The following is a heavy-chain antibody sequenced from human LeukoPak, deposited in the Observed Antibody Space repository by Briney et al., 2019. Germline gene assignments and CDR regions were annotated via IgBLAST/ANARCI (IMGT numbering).Heavy chain of an antibody. CDR2: MNPNSGNT. CDR3: ARDSGDYYDSRGYQNWFDP. J-gene: IGHJ5*02. Sequence: GASVKVSCKASGYTFTSYDINWVRQATGQGLEWMGWMNPNSGNTGYAQKFQGRVTMTRNTSISTAYMELSSLRSEDTAVYYCARDSGDYYDSRGYQNWFDPWGQGTLVTVSS. D-gene: IGHD3-22*01. V-gene: IGHV1-8*01. CDR1: GYTFTSYD.